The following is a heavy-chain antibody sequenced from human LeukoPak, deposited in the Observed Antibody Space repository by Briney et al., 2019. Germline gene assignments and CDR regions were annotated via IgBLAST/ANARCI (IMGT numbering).Heavy chain of an antibody. J-gene: IGHJ3*02. V-gene: IGHV3-53*01. CDR3: AKDLNYGGKLGAAFDI. CDR1: GFTVSSNY. CDR2: IYSGGST. D-gene: IGHD4-23*01. Sequence: GGSLRLSCAASGFTVSSNYMSWVRQAPGKGLEWVSVIYSGGSTYYADSVKGRFTISRDNSKNTLYLQMNSLRAEDTAVYYCAKDLNYGGKLGAAFDIWGQGTMVTVSS.